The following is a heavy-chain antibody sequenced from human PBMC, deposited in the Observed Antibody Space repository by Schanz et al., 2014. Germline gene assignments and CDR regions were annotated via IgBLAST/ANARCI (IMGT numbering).Heavy chain of an antibody. CDR1: GFTFSTFA. V-gene: IGHV3-23*04. CDR3: ANNWNLDY. CDR2: ISGSGGST. J-gene: IGHJ4*02. Sequence: EVQLVESGGDLVQPGGSLRLSCSASGFTFSTFAMHWVRQAPGKGLEWVSAISGSGGSTYYADSVKGRFTISRDNSKNTLYLQMNSLRAEDTAVYYCANNWNLDYWGQGTLVTVSS. D-gene: IGHD1-20*01.